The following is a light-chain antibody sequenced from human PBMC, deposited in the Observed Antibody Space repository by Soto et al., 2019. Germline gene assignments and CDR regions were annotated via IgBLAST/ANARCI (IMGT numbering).Light chain of an antibody. CDR1: QSVSSY. CDR2: DAS. J-gene: IGKJ2*01. CDR3: QLRSIWPPLYT. Sequence: EIVLTQSPATLSLSPGERATLSCRASQSVSSYLAWYQQKPGQAPRLLIYDASIRATGIRARFSGSGSGTNFTLTISSLEPEEFAVYYCQLRSIWPPLYTFGQVTKLEIK. V-gene: IGKV3-11*01.